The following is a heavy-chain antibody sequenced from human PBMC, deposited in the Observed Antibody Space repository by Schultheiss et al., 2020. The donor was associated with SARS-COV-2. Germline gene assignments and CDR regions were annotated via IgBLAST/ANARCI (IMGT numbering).Heavy chain of an antibody. J-gene: IGHJ1*01. V-gene: IGHV4-39*01. CDR1: GGSISRSGYY. D-gene: IGHD2-15*01. CDR2: MFYTDNT. Sequence: SETLSLTCTVSGGSISRSGYYWGWIRQPPGKGLEWIGSMFYTDNTYYNPPLKGRVPISAGTSKNQFSLKLSSVTATDTAVYYCVSTSDIVVAVATTWGQGTLITVAA. CDR3: VSTSDIVVAVATT.